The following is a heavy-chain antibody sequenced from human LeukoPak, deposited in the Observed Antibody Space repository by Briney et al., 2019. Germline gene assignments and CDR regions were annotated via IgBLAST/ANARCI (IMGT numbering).Heavy chain of an antibody. D-gene: IGHD6-19*01. J-gene: IGHJ1*01. CDR3: ARDHEQWLVYPEYFQH. CDR2: ISSSSSTT. V-gene: IGHV3-48*01. CDR1: GFTFSSYS. Sequence: GGSLRLSCAASGFTFSSYSMNWVRQAPGKGLEWVSYISSSSSTTYYADSVKGRFTISRDDAKNSLYLQMNSLRAEDTAVYYCARDHEQWLVYPEYFQHWGQGTLVTVSS.